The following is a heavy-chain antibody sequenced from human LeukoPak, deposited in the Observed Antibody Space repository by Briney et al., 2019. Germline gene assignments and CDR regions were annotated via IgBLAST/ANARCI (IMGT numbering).Heavy chain of an antibody. V-gene: IGHV4-39*07. Sequence: SETLSLTCTVSGGSISSSSYYWGWIRQPPGKGLEWIGSIYYSGSTYYNPSLKSRVTISVDTSENQFSLKLSSVTAADTAVYYCARVRIVVVPAAIRGDYFDYWGQGTLVTVSS. CDR1: GGSISSSSYY. CDR2: IYYSGST. D-gene: IGHD2-2*02. CDR3: ARVRIVVVPAAIRGDYFDY. J-gene: IGHJ4*02.